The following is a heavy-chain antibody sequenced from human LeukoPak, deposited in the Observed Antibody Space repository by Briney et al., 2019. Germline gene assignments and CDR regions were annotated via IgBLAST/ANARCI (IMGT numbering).Heavy chain of an antibody. V-gene: IGHV3-20*01. J-gene: IGHJ4*02. Sequence: GGSLRLSCTASGFTSSSYGMSWVRQAPGKGLEWVSGIYWNGGSTGYADSVKGRFTISRDNAKNSLYLQMNSLRAEDTALYHCAREGVGDSSGYFECWGQGTLVTVSS. CDR1: GFTSSSYG. CDR3: AREGVGDSSGYFEC. D-gene: IGHD3-22*01. CDR2: IYWNGGST.